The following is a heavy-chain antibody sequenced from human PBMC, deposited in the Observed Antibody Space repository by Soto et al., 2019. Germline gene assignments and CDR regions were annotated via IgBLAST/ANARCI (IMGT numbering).Heavy chain of an antibody. D-gene: IGHD3-10*01. J-gene: IGHJ6*02. CDR2: IYPGDSDT. Sequence: PGGSLKISCKGSGYSFTSYWIGWVRQMPGKGPEWMGIIYPGDSDTRYSPSFQGQVTISADKSISTAYLQWSSLKASDTAMYYCARLKGSGSYLPYYYYGMDVWGQGTTVTVS. CDR3: ARLKGSGSYLPYYYYGMDV. V-gene: IGHV5-51*01. CDR1: GYSFTSYW.